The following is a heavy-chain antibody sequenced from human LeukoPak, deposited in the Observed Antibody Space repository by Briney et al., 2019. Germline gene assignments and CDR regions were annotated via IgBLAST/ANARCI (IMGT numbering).Heavy chain of an antibody. CDR2: ISSSSSYI. J-gene: IGHJ4*02. V-gene: IGHV3-21*01. CDR3: ARFAGGGYSYAFDY. CDR1: GFTFSSYS. Sequence: GGSLRLSCAASGFTFSSYSMNWVRQAPGKGLEWVSSISSSSSYIYYADSVKGRFTISRDNAKNSLYLQMNSLRAGDTAVYYCARFAGGGYSYAFDYWGQGTLVTVSS. D-gene: IGHD5-18*01.